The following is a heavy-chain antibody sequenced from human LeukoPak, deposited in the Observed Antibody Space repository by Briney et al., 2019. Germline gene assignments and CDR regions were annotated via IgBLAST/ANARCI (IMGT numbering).Heavy chain of an antibody. Sequence: ASVKVSCKASGYTFTGYYMHWVRQAPGQGLERMGWINPNSGGTNYAQKFQGRVTMTRDTSITTAYMELSRLRSGDTAVYYCARDLKRGHTYGSNWFDPWGQGTLVTVSS. V-gene: IGHV1-2*02. CDR3: ARDLKRGHTYGSNWFDP. CDR2: INPNSGGT. J-gene: IGHJ5*02. D-gene: IGHD3-10*01. CDR1: GYTFTGYY.